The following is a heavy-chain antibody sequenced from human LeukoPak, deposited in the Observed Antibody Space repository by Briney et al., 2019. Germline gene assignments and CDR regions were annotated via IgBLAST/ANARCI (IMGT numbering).Heavy chain of an antibody. V-gene: IGHV4-61*02. CDR1: GGSISSGSYY. Sequence: SETLSLTCTVSGGSISSGSYYWSWIRQPAGKGLEWIGRIYTSGSTNYNPSLKSRVTISVDTSKNQFSLKLSSVTAADTAVYYCARDRHDAFDIWGQGTMVTVSS. J-gene: IGHJ3*02. CDR3: ARDRHDAFDI. CDR2: IYTSGST.